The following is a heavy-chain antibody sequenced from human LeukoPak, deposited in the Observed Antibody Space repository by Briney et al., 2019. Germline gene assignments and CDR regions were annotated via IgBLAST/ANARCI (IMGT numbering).Heavy chain of an antibody. CDR1: GGSISSGSYY. CDR3: ARSQLRFLEWLSALGWFDP. V-gene: IGHV4-61*02. J-gene: IGHJ5*02. Sequence: SETLSLTCTVSGGSISSGSYYWSWIRQPAGKGLEWIGRIYTSGSTNYNPSLKSRVTIPVDTSKNQFSLKLSSVTAADTAVYYCARSQLRFLEWLSALGWFDPWGQGTLVTVSS. CDR2: IYTSGST. D-gene: IGHD3-3*01.